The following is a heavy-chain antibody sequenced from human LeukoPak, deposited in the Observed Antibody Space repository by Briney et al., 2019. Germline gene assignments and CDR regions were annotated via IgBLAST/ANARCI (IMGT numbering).Heavy chain of an antibody. CDR2: FDAENGEM. CDR1: VFLLIESS. J-gene: IGHJ3*01. CDR3: ATEDPSGLDVLLN. V-gene: IGHV1-24*01. Sequence: ASVKVSCKISVFLLIESSMHWVRQAPGKGLEWMGGFDAENGEMIYAQKLQGRVTMTEDISTDTAYMELSDLRSDDTAVYYCATEDPSGLDVLLNWGQGTMVTVSS. D-gene: IGHD3-10*02.